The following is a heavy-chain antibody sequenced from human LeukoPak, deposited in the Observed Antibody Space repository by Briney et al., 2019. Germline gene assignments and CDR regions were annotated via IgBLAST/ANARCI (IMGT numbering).Heavy chain of an antibody. D-gene: IGHD2-21*02. CDR2: INHSGST. CDR1: GGSFSGYY. CDR3: ARGRPSFIVVVTAISGWFDP. J-gene: IGHJ5*02. V-gene: IGHV4-34*01. Sequence: EPSETLSLTCAVYGGSFSGYYWSWIRQPPGKGLEWIGEINHSGSTNYNPSLKSRVTISVDTSKNQFSLKLSSVTAADTAVYYCARGRPSFIVVVTAISGWFDPWGQGTLVTVSS.